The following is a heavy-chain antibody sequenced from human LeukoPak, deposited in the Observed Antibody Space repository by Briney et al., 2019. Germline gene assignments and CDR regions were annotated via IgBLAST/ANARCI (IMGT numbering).Heavy chain of an antibody. J-gene: IGHJ4*02. CDR2: ISGSGTTI. CDR3: ARGWGNIRTTGSSFDN. D-gene: IGHD7-27*01. Sequence: PGGSLRLSCAASGFTFSDYYMSWIRQAPGKGLEWVSYISGSGTTIYYADSVKGRFTISRDNAKNSLYLQMNRLTVEDTAVYYCARGWGNIRTTGSSFDNWGQGTLVTVSS. V-gene: IGHV3-11*04. CDR1: GFTFSDYY.